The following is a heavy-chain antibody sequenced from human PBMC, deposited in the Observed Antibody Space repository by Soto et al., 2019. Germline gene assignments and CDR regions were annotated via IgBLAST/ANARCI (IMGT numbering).Heavy chain of an antibody. J-gene: IGHJ3*02. CDR3: ARVGDLFEDAFDI. Sequence: PAGCLRLSCAASGFTFISYAMHWVREAPGKGLEWVAVISYDGSNKYYADSVKGRFTISRDNSKNTLYLQMNSLRAEDTAVYYCARVGDLFEDAFDIWGQGTMVTVSS. V-gene: IGHV3-30-3*01. D-gene: IGHD3-10*02. CDR2: ISYDGSNK. CDR1: GFTFISYA.